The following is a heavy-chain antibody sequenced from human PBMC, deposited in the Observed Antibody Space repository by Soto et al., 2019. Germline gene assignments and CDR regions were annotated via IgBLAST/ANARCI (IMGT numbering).Heavy chain of an antibody. V-gene: IGHV4-34*01. Sequence: PSETLSLTCAVYGGSFSGYYWSWIRQPPGKGLEWIGEINHSGSTNYNPSLKSRVTISVDTSRNQFSLKLSSATAADTAVYYCARAGERRLYYYYGMDVWGQGTTVTVS. CDR1: GGSFSGYY. J-gene: IGHJ6*02. D-gene: IGHD1-1*01. CDR2: INHSGST. CDR3: ARAGERRLYYYYGMDV.